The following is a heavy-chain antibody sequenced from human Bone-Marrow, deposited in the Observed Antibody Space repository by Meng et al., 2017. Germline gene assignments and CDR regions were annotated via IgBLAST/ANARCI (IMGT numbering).Heavy chain of an antibody. Sequence: GESLKISCAASGFTFSSYEMNWVRQAPGKGLEWVSYISSSGSTIYYADSVKGRFTISRDNAKNSLYLQMNSLRAEDTAVYYCARDRLRRYFDWLLLDAFDIWGQGTMVTVSS. J-gene: IGHJ3*02. V-gene: IGHV3-48*03. CDR3: ARDRLRRYFDWLLLDAFDI. CDR2: ISSSGSTI. CDR1: GFTFSSYE. D-gene: IGHD3-9*01.